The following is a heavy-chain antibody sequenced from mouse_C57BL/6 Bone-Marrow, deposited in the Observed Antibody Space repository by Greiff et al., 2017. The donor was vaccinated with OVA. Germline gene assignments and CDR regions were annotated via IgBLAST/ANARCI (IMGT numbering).Heavy chain of an antibody. CDR3: ARRDGSSPFDY. Sequence: VQLQQSGAELARPGASVKLSCKASGYTFTSYGISWVKQRTGQGLEWIGEIYPRSGNTYYNEKFKGKATLTADKSSSPAYMELRSLTSEDSAVYFCARRDGSSPFDYWGQGTTLTVSS. V-gene: IGHV1-81*01. CDR2: IYPRSGNT. J-gene: IGHJ2*01. CDR1: GYTFTSYG. D-gene: IGHD1-1*01.